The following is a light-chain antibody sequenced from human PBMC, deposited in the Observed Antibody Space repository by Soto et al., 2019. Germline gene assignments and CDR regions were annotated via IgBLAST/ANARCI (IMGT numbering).Light chain of an antibody. V-gene: IGKV1-27*01. CDR2: AAS. CDR1: QGIRNY. CDR3: QKYDGVPWT. Sequence: DIQMTQSPSSLSASVGDRVTITCRASQGIRNYLAWYQQKPGKVPKLLIYAASTLQSGVPSRFSGSGSGTDFTLTISSLQPEDVATYYCQKYDGVPWTFGQGTKVEIK. J-gene: IGKJ1*01.